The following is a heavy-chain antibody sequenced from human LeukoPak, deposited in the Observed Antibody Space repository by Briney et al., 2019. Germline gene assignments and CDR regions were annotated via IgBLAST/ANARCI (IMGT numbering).Heavy chain of an antibody. CDR2: IIPIFGTA. Sequence: SVKVSCKASGGTFSSYAISWVRQAPGQGLEWMGGIIPIFGTANYAQKFQGRVTITTDESTSTAYMELSSLRSEDTAVYYCTRYPNNITIFGVVSSGYWGQGTLVTVSS. CDR3: TRYPNNITIFGVVSSGY. D-gene: IGHD3-3*01. J-gene: IGHJ4*02. V-gene: IGHV1-69*05. CDR1: GGTFSSYA.